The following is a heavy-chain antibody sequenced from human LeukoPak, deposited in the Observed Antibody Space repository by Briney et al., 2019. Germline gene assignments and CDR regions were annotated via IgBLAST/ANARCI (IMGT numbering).Heavy chain of an antibody. CDR3: ARDNSGKVGATGTFDY. D-gene: IGHD1-26*01. J-gene: IGHJ4*02. V-gene: IGHV3-7*01. CDR2: MNRDGSEV. CDR1: GFPFAPFW. Sequence: GGSLRLSCAASGFPFAPFWMTWVRQAPGKGPEFVATMNRDGSEVAYGNSVKGRFTISRDNAKNSLYLQMNSLRDEDTAVYYCARDNSGKVGATGTFDYWGQGTLVTVSS.